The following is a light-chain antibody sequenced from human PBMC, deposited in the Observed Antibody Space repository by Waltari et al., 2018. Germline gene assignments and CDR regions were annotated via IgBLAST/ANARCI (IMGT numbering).Light chain of an antibody. Sequence: QSVLTQPPSASATPGQRVSISCSGGSSNSGSNLVYWYQHPPGKAPKPLIYRNNQRPSGVPDRFSGSKSGTSASLAISGLRSEDETDYYCATWDDSLSGWMFGGGTKLTVL. V-gene: IGLV1-47*01. CDR3: ATWDDSLSGWM. CDR2: RNN. CDR1: SSNSGSNL. J-gene: IGLJ3*02.